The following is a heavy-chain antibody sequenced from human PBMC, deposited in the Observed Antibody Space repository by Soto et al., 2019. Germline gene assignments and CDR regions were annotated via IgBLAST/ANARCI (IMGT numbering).Heavy chain of an antibody. D-gene: IGHD6-19*01. CDR1: GFTFDTYA. CDR3: AKGSSGFRPYYFDY. CDR2: ISGSGGSS. J-gene: IGHJ4*02. Sequence: EVQLLESGGGSVQPGGSLSLSCVASGFTFDTYAMSWVRQAPGKGLEWVSAISGSGGSSYYADSVKGRFTISRDNSRTTLYLQMNSLRADDTALYYCAKGSSGFRPYYFDYWGQGSLVTVSS. V-gene: IGHV3-23*01.